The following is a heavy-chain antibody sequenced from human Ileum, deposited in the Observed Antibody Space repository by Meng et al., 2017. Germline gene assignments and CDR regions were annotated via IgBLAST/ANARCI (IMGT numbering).Heavy chain of an antibody. CDR3: ARVSGSPLLWF. CDR1: GFTVSCKY. Sequence: VQLVETGGGLIQPGGSLRLSCAAAGFTVSCKYMSWVRQSPGKGLEWVAVTYFGAGTYYADSVRGRFTLSRDDSKDTVHLQMNSLRVDDTAVYYCARVSGSPLLWFWGQGTLVTVSS. J-gene: IGHJ4*02. CDR2: TYFGAGT. V-gene: IGHV3-53*02. D-gene: IGHD3-10*01.